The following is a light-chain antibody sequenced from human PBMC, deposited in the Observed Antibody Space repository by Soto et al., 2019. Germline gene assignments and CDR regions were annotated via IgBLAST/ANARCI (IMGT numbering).Light chain of an antibody. CDR1: SSDVGAYNF. Sequence: QSALTQPASVSGSPGQSITISCTGTSSDVGAYNFVSWYQQHPGRAPKLMIYDVSNRPSGVSNRFSGSKSGNTASLTISGLQAGDEADYYCSSYTSSSTLVVFGGGTQLTVL. CDR3: SSYTSSSTLVV. CDR2: DVS. V-gene: IGLV2-14*01. J-gene: IGLJ2*01.